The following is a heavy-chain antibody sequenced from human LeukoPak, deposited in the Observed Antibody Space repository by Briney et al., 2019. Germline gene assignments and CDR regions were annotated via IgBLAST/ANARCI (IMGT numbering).Heavy chain of an antibody. D-gene: IGHD6-19*01. CDR2: ISYDGSNK. Sequence: PGGSLRLSCAASGFTFSSYGMHWVRQAPGKGLEWVAVISYDGSNKYYADSVKGRFTISRDNSKNTLYLQMNSLRAEDTAVYYCAKEPRYSSGWYLSYYYYGMDVWGQGTTVTVSS. V-gene: IGHV3-30*18. CDR3: AKEPRYSSGWYLSYYYYGMDV. J-gene: IGHJ6*02. CDR1: GFTFSSYG.